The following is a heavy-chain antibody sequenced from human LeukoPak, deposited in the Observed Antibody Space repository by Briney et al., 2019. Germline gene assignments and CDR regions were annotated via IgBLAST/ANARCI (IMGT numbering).Heavy chain of an antibody. J-gene: IGHJ4*02. V-gene: IGHV3-23*01. CDR1: GFTFSSYG. CDR2: MSGSGGST. Sequence: GGSLRLSCAASGFTFSSYGMSWVRQAPGKGLGWVSAMSGSGGSTYYAASVKGRFTISRDNSKNTLYLQMNTLSAEDTAVYYCAKERIIVGATSFDYWGQGTLVTVSS. D-gene: IGHD1-26*01. CDR3: AKERIIVGATSFDY.